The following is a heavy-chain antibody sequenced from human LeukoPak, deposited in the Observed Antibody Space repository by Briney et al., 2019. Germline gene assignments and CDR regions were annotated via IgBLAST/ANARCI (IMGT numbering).Heavy chain of an antibody. V-gene: IGHV4-30-4*01. CDR3: ARPYYYDSRIDP. D-gene: IGHD3-22*01. J-gene: IGHJ5*02. CDR2: MYYSGSA. CDR1: GVSISSGDYY. Sequence: SQTPSLTCTVSGVSISSGDYYWSWIRQPPGKGLEWVGYMYYSGSAYYNPSLKSRATISVDTSKNQFSLKLSSVTAADTPVYFCARPYYYDSRIDPWGQGTLVTVSS.